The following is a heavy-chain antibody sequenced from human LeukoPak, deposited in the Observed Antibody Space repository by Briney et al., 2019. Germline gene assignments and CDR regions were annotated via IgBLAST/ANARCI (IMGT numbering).Heavy chain of an antibody. CDR1: GFTFDDYA. J-gene: IGHJ3*02. CDR3: AKDLASVYDAFNI. V-gene: IGHV3-43*02. Sequence: GGSLRLSCTASGFTFDDYAMHWVRQAPGKGLEWVSLISGDGGRTFYADSVKGRFTISRDNSKNSLYLEMNSMRTEDTALYYCAKDLASVYDAFNIWGQGTMVTVSS. CDR2: ISGDGGRT.